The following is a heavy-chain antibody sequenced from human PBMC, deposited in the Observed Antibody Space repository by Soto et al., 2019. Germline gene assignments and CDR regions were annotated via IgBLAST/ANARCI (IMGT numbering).Heavy chain of an antibody. D-gene: IGHD6-13*01. Sequence: QVQLQESGPGLVKPSQTLSLTCTVSGGSISSGDYYWSWIRQPPGKGLEWIGYIYYSGSTYYNPSLKSRVTISVDTPKNQFSVKMRSVTAADTAVYYCASPRIAAAGTTFPQYYYYYGMDVWGQGTTVTVSS. V-gene: IGHV4-30-4*01. J-gene: IGHJ6*02. CDR3: ASPRIAAAGTTFPQYYYYYGMDV. CDR2: IYYSGST. CDR1: GGSISSGDYY.